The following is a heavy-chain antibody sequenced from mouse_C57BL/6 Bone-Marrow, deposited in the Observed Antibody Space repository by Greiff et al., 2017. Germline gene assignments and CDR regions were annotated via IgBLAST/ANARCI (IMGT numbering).Heavy chain of an antibody. CDR1: GFSLTSYG. V-gene: IGHV2-2*01. J-gene: IGHJ3*01. CDR2: LWSGGST. CDR3: SRMGFSFAY. Sequence: QVQLKESGPGLVQPSQSLSITCTVSGFSLTSYGVHWVRQSPGKGLEWLGVLWSGGSTDYNAAFISRLSISKDNSKSQVFFKMNSLQADDTAIYYCSRMGFSFAYWGQGTLVTVSA.